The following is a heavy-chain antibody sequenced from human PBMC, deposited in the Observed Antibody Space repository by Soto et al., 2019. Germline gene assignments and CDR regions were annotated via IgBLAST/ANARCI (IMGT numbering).Heavy chain of an antibody. CDR3: ARSVGEGIAAAGIDY. J-gene: IGHJ4*02. D-gene: IGHD6-13*01. CDR2: IIPIFGTA. V-gene: IGHV1-69*01. Sequence: QVQLVQSGAEVKKPGSSVKVSCKASGGTFSSYAISWVRQAPGQGLEWMGGIIPIFGTANYAQKFQGRVTITADESTSTAYMERSSLRSENTAVYYCARSVGEGIAAAGIDYWGQGTLVTVSS. CDR1: GGTFSSYA.